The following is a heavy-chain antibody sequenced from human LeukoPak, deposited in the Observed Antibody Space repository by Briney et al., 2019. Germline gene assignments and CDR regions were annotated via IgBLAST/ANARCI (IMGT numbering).Heavy chain of an antibody. J-gene: IGHJ4*02. CDR3: ARLTAWTTTNFDF. Sequence: SETLSLTCTVSGGSISSSSYYWGWIRQPPGKGLEWIGSIYYSGSTYYNPSLKSRVTISVDTSKNQFSLKLSSVTAADTAVYYCARLTAWTTTNFDFWGQGTLVTVSS. CDR2: IYYSGST. D-gene: IGHD1-26*01. V-gene: IGHV4-39*01. CDR1: GGSISSSSYY.